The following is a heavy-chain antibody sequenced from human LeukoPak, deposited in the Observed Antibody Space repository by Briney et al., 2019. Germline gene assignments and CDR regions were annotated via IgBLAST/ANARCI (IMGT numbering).Heavy chain of an antibody. CDR2: IIPIFGTA. V-gene: IGHV1-69*13. J-gene: IGHJ4*02. CDR1: GGTFSSYA. D-gene: IGHD2-15*01. Sequence: SVKVSCKASGGTFSSYAISWVRQAPGQGLEWMGGIIPIFGTANYAQKFQGRVTITADGSTSTAYMELSSLRSEDTAVYYCARVPYCSGGSCYSGGVDYWGQGTLVTVSS. CDR3: ARVPYCSGGSCYSGGVDY.